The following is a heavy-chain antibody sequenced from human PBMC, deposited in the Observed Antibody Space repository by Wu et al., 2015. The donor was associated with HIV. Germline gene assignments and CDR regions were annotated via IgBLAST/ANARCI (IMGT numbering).Heavy chain of an antibody. CDR1: GYTFMSYG. V-gene: IGHV1-69*13. Sequence: QVQLVQSGAEVKKPGASVKVSCKAFGYTFMSYGVSWVRQAPGQGLEWMGRIIPIFGTANYAQKFQGRVTITADESTSTAYMELSSLRSEDTAVYYCARGRAQYYYDSSGYYYSEYFQHVGPGHPWSTVSS. D-gene: IGHD3-22*01. CDR2: IIPIFGTA. CDR3: ARGRAQYYYDSSGYYYSEYFQH. J-gene: IGHJ1*01.